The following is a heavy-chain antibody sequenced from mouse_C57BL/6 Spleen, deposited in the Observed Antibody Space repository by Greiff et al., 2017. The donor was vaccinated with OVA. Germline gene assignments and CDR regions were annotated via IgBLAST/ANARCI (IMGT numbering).Heavy chain of an antibody. CDR2: IDPETGGT. V-gene: IGHV1-15*01. J-gene: IGHJ4*01. D-gene: IGHD1-1*02. CDR3: TREGSRGYYAMDY. CDR1: GYTFTDYE. Sequence: VQLQQSGAELVRPGASVTLSCKASGYTFTDYEMHWVKQTPVHGLEWIGAIDPETGGTAYNQKFKGKAILTADKSSSTAYMELRSLTSDDSAVYYGTREGSRGYYAMDYWGQGTSVTVSS.